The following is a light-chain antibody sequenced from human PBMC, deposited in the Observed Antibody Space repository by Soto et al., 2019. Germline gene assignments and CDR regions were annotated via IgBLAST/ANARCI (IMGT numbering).Light chain of an antibody. CDR2: GNS. CDR3: QSYDSSLSGVV. J-gene: IGLJ2*01. CDR1: SSNIGAGYD. V-gene: IGLV1-40*01. Sequence: QSVLTQPPSLSGAPGQRVTISCTGSSSNIGAGYDVHWYQQLPGTAPKLLISGNSNRPSGVPDRFSGSTSGTSASLAITGLQAEDEADYYCQSYDSSLSGVVFGGGTKVTVL.